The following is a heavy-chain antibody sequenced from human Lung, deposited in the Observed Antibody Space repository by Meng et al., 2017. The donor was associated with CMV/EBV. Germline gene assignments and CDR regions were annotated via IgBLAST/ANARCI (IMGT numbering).Heavy chain of an antibody. CDR3: ATDLYYDDSGLRDY. CDR1: GFTFSNAC. J-gene: IGHJ4*02. V-gene: IGHV3-15*01. D-gene: IGHD3-22*01. CDR2: IISEADGGTT. Sequence: SGFTFSNACMSWVRQAPGKGLEWVGRIISEADGGTTHHAAPVKGRFTISRDDSKNTLYLQMNSLKTEDTAMYYCATDLYYDDSGLRDYWGRGTLVTVSS.